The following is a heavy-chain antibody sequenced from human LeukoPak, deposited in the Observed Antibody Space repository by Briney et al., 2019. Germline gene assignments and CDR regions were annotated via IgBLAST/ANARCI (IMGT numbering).Heavy chain of an antibody. J-gene: IGHJ4*02. CDR2: IRYGGSNK. CDR1: GFTFSSYG. V-gene: IGHV3-30*02. D-gene: IGHD2-2*01. Sequence: GGSLRLSCAASGFTFSSYGMHWVRQAPGKGLEWVAFIRYGGSNKYYADSVKGRFTISRDNSKNTLYLQMNSLRAEDTAVYYCAKQIVVVPAKAYFDYWGQGTLVTVSS. CDR3: AKQIVVVPAKAYFDY.